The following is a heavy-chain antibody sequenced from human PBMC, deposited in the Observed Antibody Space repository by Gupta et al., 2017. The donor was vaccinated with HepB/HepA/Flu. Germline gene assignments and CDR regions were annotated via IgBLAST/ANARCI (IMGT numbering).Heavy chain of an antibody. V-gene: IGHV3-7*01. CDR2: IKQDGSEK. J-gene: IGHJ4*02. Sequence: EVQLVESGGGLVQPGGSLRLPGAASGFTFSTYWMSWVRQAPGKGLEWLANIKQDGSEKYYVDSVKGRYTISRDNAKNSLYLQMNSLRAEDTAVYYCARGSDDYDFWSGYSQYWGQGTLVTVSS. CDR1: GFTFSTYW. D-gene: IGHD3-3*01. CDR3: ARGSDDYDFWSGYSQY.